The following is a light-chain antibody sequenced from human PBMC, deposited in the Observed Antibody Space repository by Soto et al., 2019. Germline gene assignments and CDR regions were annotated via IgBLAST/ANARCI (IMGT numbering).Light chain of an antibody. CDR1: SSDIGAYNY. J-gene: IGLJ1*01. Sequence: QSALTQPASVSGSPGQSITISCTGSSSDIGAYNYVSWFQQYPGKAPKLIISEVSNRPSGVSNRFSGSKSGTAASLTLSVLQTEDEADYFRSSFTTDWTHVFGTGIKLTVL. CDR3: SSFTTDWTHV. V-gene: IGLV2-14*01. CDR2: EVS.